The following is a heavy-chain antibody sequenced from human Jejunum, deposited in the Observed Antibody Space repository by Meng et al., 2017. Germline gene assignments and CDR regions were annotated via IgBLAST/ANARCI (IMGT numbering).Heavy chain of an antibody. CDR1: GFTLSSYW. CDR3: ARDGIGASPDFDY. D-gene: IGHD6-25*01. CDR2: MKSDGSST. J-gene: IGHJ4*02. Sequence: VVSGGVLVPPGGSLGLSCVASGFTLSSYWMHWVRQPPGKGLVWVSRMKSDGSSTTYADSVKGRFTISRDNAKNTLYLQMNSLRAEDTAVYYCARDGIGASPDFDYWGQGTLVTVSS. V-gene: IGHV3-74*03.